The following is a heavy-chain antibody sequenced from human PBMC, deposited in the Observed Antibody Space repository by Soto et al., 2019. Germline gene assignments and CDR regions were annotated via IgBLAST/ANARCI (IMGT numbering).Heavy chain of an antibody. D-gene: IGHD2-15*01. J-gene: IGHJ5*02. CDR2: INPNSGGT. Sequence: GASVKVSCKASGYTFTGYYMHWVRQAPGQGLEWMGWINPNSGGTNYAQKFQGWVTMTRDTSISTAYMELSRLRSDDTAVYYWARGYCSGGSCPNWFDPWGQGTLVTVSS. CDR3: ARGYCSGGSCPNWFDP. V-gene: IGHV1-2*04. CDR1: GYTFTGYY.